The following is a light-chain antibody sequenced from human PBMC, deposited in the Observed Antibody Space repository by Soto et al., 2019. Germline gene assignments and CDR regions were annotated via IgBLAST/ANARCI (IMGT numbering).Light chain of an antibody. Sequence: EIVMTQSPATLSVSPGERATLSCRASQSVSSNLAWYQQKPGQAPRLLIYGASTRATGIPARFSGSGSGTEVTLTISSLQSEEFAVYYCQQYNNWPPFTFGPGTKVDIK. CDR2: GAS. J-gene: IGKJ3*01. CDR3: QQYNNWPPFT. V-gene: IGKV3-15*01. CDR1: QSVSSN.